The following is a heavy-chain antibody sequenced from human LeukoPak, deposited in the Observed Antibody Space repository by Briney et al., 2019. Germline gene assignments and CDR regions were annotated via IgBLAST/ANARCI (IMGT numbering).Heavy chain of an antibody. CDR1: GYTFTGYY. J-gene: IGHJ6*03. V-gene: IGHV1-2*02. Sequence: ASVTVSLKSSGYTFTGYYMHWVRQAPGQGLEWMGWINPNNGDTHNAHKFPGTVTMTRDTSISTAYMELSSLRSDDTGVYYCVRGVAGVYFYYYLAVWGKGTTVTVSS. D-gene: IGHD1-14*01. CDR3: VRGVAGVYFYYYLAV. CDR2: INPNNGDT.